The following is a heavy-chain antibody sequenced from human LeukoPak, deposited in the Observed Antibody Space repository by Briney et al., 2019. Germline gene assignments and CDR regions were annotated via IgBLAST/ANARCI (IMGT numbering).Heavy chain of an antibody. CDR3: ARTANFAAGYYIDY. J-gene: IGHJ4*02. CDR1: GFTYSSYT. V-gene: IGHV3-21*01. D-gene: IGHD6-13*01. Sequence: KPGGSLRLSCAASGFTYSSYTMNWVRQAPGKGLEWVSSISGSSRHKYYADSVKSRFTISRDNAKNSLYLQMNSLRAEDTAVYYCARTANFAAGYYIDYWGQGTLVTVSS. CDR2: ISGSSRHK.